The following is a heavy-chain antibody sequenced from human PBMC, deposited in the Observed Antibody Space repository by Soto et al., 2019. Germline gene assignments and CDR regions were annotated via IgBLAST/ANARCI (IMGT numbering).Heavy chain of an antibody. CDR3: ARDQGFRVVINSNWFDP. CDR2: ISAYNGNT. Sequence: ASVKVSCKASGYTFSRYGIMWVREAPGQGLEWMGWISAYNGNTNSAEKLRGRLTMTTDASTTTAYMELRSLRSDDTAIYYCARDQGFRVVINSNWFDPWGQGTLVTVSS. CDR1: GYTFSRYG. J-gene: IGHJ5*02. V-gene: IGHV1-18*01. D-gene: IGHD2-21*01.